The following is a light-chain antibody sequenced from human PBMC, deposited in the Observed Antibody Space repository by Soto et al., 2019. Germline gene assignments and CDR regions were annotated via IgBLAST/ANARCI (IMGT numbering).Light chain of an antibody. J-gene: IGKJ1*01. Sequence: IQMTQSPSSLSSSVGDRVTITCRTSQPISDYLNWYQQKPGKAPTLLIYTTSNLQSGVPSRFSGSGSATHCTLTISSLQPEDFATYYCQQQYNTTRTFGQGTKVDIK. CDR1: QPISDY. V-gene: IGKV1-39*01. CDR3: QQQYNTTRT. CDR2: TTS.